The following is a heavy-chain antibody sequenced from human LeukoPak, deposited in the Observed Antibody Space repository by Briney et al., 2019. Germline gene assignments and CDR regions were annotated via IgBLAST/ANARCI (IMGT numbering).Heavy chain of an antibody. CDR1: GGSFRDHY. CDR2: ISPSGTS. Sequence: SETLSLTCSVSGGSFRDHYWSWIRQPPGEGLEWIAEISPSGTSTYNPSLRSRVTVSADSSRNQLSLELTSVTAADTAVYYCRLSFLELEDYWGQGTLVTVSS. J-gene: IGHJ4*02. D-gene: IGHD3-3*01. V-gene: IGHV4-34*01. CDR3: RLSFLELEDY.